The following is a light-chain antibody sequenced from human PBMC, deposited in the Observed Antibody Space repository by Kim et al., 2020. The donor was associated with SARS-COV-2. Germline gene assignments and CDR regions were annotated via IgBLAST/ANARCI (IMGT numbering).Light chain of an antibody. CDR3: QAWDINTGVI. CDR2: QDT. Sequence: SYELTQPPSVSVSPGQTSSIPCSGDTLGDKFVHWYQQKPGQSPLLVIYQDTKRPSGISERFSASNFGNTATLTISGTQASDEADYYCQAWDINTGVIFGGGTQLTVL. J-gene: IGLJ2*01. CDR1: TLGDKF. V-gene: IGLV3-1*01.